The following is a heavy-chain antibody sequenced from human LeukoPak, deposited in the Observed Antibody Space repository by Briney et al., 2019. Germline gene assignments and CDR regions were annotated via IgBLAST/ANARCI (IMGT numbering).Heavy chain of an antibody. D-gene: IGHD2-2*02. Sequence: SGKVSCKASGGTFSSYAISWVRQAPGQGLEWMGGNIPIFGTANYGQKLQGRVTITADESTSTAYMELSSLRSEDTAVYYCARGPKKGYCSSTSCYSNYYYYGMDVWGKGTTVTVSS. CDR3: ARGPKKGYCSSTSCYSNYYYYGMDV. CDR1: GGTFSSYA. V-gene: IGHV1-69*13. CDR2: NIPIFGTA. J-gene: IGHJ6*04.